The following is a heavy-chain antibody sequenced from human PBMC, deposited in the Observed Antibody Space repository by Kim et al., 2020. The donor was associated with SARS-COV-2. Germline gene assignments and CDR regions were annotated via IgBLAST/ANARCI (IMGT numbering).Heavy chain of an antibody. CDR1: GYTFTSYG. Sequence: ASVKVSCKASGYTFTSYGISWVRQAPGQGLEWMGWISAYNGNTNYAQKFQGRVTMTTDTSTTTAYMELRSLRSDDTAVYYCASDYFGSGSYSSFDYWGQGTLVTVSS. CDR2: ISAYNGNT. V-gene: IGHV1-18*01. CDR3: ASDYFGSGSYSSFDY. J-gene: IGHJ4*02. D-gene: IGHD3-10*01.